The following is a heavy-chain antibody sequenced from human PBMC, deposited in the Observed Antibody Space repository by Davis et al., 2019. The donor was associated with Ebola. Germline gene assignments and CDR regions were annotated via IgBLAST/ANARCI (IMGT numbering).Heavy chain of an antibody. J-gene: IGHJ4*02. D-gene: IGHD6-19*01. CDR3: AGSGSSPKEALFDY. Sequence: PGGSLRLSCAASGFTFSSYSMNWVRQAPGKGLAWVSSISSSSSYIYYADSVKGRFTISRDNAKNSLYLQMNSLRAEDTAVYYCAGSGSSPKEALFDYWGQGTLVTVSS. V-gene: IGHV3-21*01. CDR2: ISSSSSYI. CDR1: GFTFSSYS.